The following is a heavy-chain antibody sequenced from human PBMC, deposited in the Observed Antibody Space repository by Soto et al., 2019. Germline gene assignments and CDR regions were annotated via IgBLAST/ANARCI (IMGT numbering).Heavy chain of an antibody. CDR2: FDPEDGET. D-gene: IGHD5-12*01. J-gene: IGHJ3*02. Sequence: ASVKVSCKVSGYTLTELSMHWVRQAPGKGLEWMGGFDPEDGETIYAQKFQGRVTMTEDTSTDTAYMELSSLRSEDTAVYYCATVKVANPKDDFDIWGQGTMVTVSS. V-gene: IGHV1-24*01. CDR3: ATVKVANPKDDFDI. CDR1: GYTLTELS.